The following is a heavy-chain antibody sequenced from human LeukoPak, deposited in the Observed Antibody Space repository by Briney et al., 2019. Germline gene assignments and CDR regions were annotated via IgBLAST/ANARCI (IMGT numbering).Heavy chain of an antibody. J-gene: IGHJ4*02. V-gene: IGHV3-9*01. CDR2: ISWNSGSI. CDR1: GFTLDDYA. D-gene: IGHD1/OR15-1a*01. Sequence: GGSLRLSCAASGFTLDDYAMHWVRQAPGKGLEWVSGISWNSGSIGYADSVKGRFTISRDNAKNSLYLQMNSLRAEDTALYYCAKVEGNSGDYWGQGTLVTVSS. CDR3: AKVEGNSGDY.